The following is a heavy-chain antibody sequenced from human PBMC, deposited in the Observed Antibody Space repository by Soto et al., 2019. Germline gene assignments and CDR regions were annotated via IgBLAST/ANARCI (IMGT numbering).Heavy chain of an antibody. CDR3: ARRKKGLRFLEWLRGKSDGGVIADYYYYGMDV. D-gene: IGHD3-3*01. V-gene: IGHV4-39*01. CDR1: GGSISSSSYY. Sequence: SETVSLTCTVCGGSISSSSYYWGWFRQPPGKGLEWIGSIYYSGSTYYNPSLKSRVTISVDTSKNQFSLKLSSVTAADTAVYYCARRKKGLRFLEWLRGKSDGGVIADYYYYGMDVWGQGTTVS. J-gene: IGHJ6*02. CDR2: IYYSGST.